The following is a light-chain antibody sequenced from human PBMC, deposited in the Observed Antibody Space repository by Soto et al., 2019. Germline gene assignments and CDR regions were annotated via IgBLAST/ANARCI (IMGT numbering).Light chain of an antibody. CDR3: QQYNSFLSVT. CDR1: ETISSW. V-gene: IGKV1-5*01. Sequence: DIQMTQSPSTLSASVGDRVTITCRASETISSWLAGYQQKEGKAPKLLMYDASTLESGVPPRFSGSRSGTEFTLTISSLQPDDCGTYYCQQYNSFLSVTFGQGTRVEIK. CDR2: DAS. J-gene: IGKJ1*01.